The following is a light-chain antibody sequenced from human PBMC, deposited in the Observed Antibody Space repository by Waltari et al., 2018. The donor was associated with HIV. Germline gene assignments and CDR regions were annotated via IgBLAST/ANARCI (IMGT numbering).Light chain of an antibody. CDR2: DVS. J-gene: IGLJ2*01. CDR1: SSDSGGFKS. CDR3: GSSMTNVNMDV. V-gene: IGLV2-14*03. Sequence: QSALTQPASVSGSPGQSITISCTGTSSDSGGFKSVSWYQQSPGKAPKLIIYDVSYRPSGVSNRFSGSTSGNTASLTISGLQAEDEADYYCGSSMTNVNMDVFGGGTKLTVL.